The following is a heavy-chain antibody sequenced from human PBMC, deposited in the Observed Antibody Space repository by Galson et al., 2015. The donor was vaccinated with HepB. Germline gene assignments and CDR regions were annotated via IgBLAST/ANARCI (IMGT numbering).Heavy chain of an antibody. D-gene: IGHD3-16*01. CDR1: GYTFTTYG. J-gene: IGHJ4*02. Sequence: SVKVSCKASGYTFTTYGISWVRQAPGQGLEWMGWMSTYNGNKNYAQKVQGRVTMATDTSASTAYLEVRSLRSADSAVYYCARGGHLGVFSTFDYWGQGTLVTVSS. V-gene: IGHV1-18*01. CDR2: MSTYNGNK. CDR3: ARGGHLGVFSTFDY.